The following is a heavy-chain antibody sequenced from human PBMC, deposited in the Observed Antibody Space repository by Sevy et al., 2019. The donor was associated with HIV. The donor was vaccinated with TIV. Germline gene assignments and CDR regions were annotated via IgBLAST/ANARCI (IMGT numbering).Heavy chain of an antibody. CDR2: ISSYGNEA. V-gene: IGHV3-30*18. J-gene: IGHJ6*02. Sequence: GGSLRLSCAASGFNFSNYVLHWVRQAPGKGLEWVTFISSYGNEADYVDSVKGRFTISRDDSKNTLYLQMNSLRAEDTAVYYCAKDFIVPAAPPYGMDVWGQGTTVTVSS. CDR3: AKDFIVPAAPPYGMDV. CDR1: GFNFSNYV. D-gene: IGHD2-2*01.